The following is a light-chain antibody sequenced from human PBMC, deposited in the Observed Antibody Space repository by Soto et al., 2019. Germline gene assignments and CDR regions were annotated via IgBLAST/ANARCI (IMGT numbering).Light chain of an antibody. CDR3: QQYYTSWWS. CDR2: WAS. Sequence: DIVMTQSPDSLAVSLGERATINCKSSQSVLYNSNNKNYVAWYQQKPGQPPKLLISWASTRESGVPDRFSGSGSGTDCPLTISSLQAEDVAVYYCQQYYTSWWSFGQGTKVEIK. CDR1: QSVLYNSNNKNY. V-gene: IGKV4-1*01. J-gene: IGKJ1*01.